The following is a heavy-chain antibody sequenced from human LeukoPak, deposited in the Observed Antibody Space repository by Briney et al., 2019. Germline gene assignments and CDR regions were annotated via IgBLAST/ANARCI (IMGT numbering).Heavy chain of an antibody. J-gene: IGHJ4*02. D-gene: IGHD1-14*01. Sequence: PGGSLRLSCAASGFTFSSYGMHWVRQAPGKGLEWVAVIWYDGSNKYYADSVKGRFTISRDNPKNTLYLQMNSLRAEDTAVYYCAKASRMGYFDYWGQGTLVTVSS. CDR3: AKASRMGYFDY. V-gene: IGHV3-33*06. CDR2: IWYDGSNK. CDR1: GFTFSSYG.